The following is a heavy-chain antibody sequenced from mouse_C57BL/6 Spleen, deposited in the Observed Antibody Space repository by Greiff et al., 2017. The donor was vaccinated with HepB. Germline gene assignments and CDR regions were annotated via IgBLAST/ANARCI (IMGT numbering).Heavy chain of an antibody. CDR3: ARYIRGWYFDV. CDR2: IRNKANGYTT. CDR1: GFTFTDYY. V-gene: IGHV7-3*01. Sequence: EVQLVESGGGLVQPGGSLSLSCAASGFTFTDYYMSWVRQPPGKALEWLGFIRNKANGYTTEYSASVKGRFTISRDNSQSILYLQMNALRAEDSATYYCARYIRGWYFDVWGTGTTVTVSS. J-gene: IGHJ1*03.